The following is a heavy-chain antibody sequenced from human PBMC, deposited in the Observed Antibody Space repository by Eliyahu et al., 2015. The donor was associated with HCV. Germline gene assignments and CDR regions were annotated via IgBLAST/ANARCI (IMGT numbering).Heavy chain of an antibody. Sequence: QVQLQESGPGLVKSSGTLSLTCAVPGDSITSDNWWSWVRQSPGKGLEWIGEAHHSGITNYRPSLRSRVTISLDRSRNQVSLRLNSVTAADTAVYYCARGSDYIWAYWGQGTLVTVSS. CDR2: AHHSGIT. V-gene: IGHV4-4*02. CDR3: ARGSDYIWAY. J-gene: IGHJ4*02. D-gene: IGHD3-16*01. CDR1: GDSITSDNW.